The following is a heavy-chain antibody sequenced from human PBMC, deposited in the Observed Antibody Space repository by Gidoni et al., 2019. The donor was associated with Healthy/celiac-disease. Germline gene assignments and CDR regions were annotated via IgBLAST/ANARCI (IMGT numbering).Heavy chain of an antibody. V-gene: IGHV4-38-2*01. D-gene: IGHD5-12*01. CDR1: GYSISSGYY. CDR3: AGRGYSGYGLPWFDY. CDR2: IYHSGST. J-gene: IGHJ4*02. Sequence: QVQLQESGPGLVKPSETLSLTCPVSGYSISSGYYWGWIRQPPGKGLEWIGSIYHSGSTYYNPSLKSRVTISVDTSKNQFSLKLSSVTAADTAVYYCAGRGYSGYGLPWFDYWGQGTLVTVSS.